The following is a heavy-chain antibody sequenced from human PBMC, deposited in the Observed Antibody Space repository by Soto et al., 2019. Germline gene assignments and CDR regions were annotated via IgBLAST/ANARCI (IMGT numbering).Heavy chain of an antibody. CDR3: ARPSDYSYGPFDY. J-gene: IGHJ4*02. CDR2: IYPGDSDT. CDR1: GYTFNTYW. V-gene: IGHV5-51*01. D-gene: IGHD5-18*01. Sequence: SCKGSGYTFNTYWIGWVRQMPGKGLEWMGFIYPGDSDTRYSPSFQGQVTISADKSISTAYLQWSSLKASDTAMYYCARPSDYSYGPFDYWGQGTLVTVSS.